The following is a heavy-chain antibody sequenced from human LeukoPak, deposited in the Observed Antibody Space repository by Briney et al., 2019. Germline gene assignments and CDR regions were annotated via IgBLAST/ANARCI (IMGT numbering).Heavy chain of an antibody. Sequence: GESLKISCKGSGYSFTSYWIGWVRQMPGKGLEWMGIIYPGDSDTRYSPSFQGQVTISADKSISTAYLQWSSLKASDTAMYYCARQYCSSTSCYSTDFDYWGQGNLVTVSS. CDR1: GYSFTSYW. J-gene: IGHJ4*02. V-gene: IGHV5-51*01. CDR2: IYPGDSDT. D-gene: IGHD2-2*01. CDR3: ARQYCSSTSCYSTDFDY.